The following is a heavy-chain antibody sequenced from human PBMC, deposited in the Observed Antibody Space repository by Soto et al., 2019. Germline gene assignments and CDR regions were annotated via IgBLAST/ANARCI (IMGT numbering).Heavy chain of an antibody. V-gene: IGHV3-64*02. D-gene: IGHD1-1*01. CDR1: GFTFSNAW. Sequence: GGSLRLSCAASGFTFSNAWINWVRQAPGKGLEWVSAIGSKGATTYYADSVKGRFTISRDNSKNTAFLQMGSLRDEDMAVYFCARDAGTPGLWYFDLWGRGTLVTVSS. CDR3: ARDAGTPGLWYFDL. J-gene: IGHJ2*01. CDR2: IGSKGATT.